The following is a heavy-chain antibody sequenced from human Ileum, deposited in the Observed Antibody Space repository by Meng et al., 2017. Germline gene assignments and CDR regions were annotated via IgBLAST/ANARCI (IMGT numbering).Heavy chain of an antibody. V-gene: IGHV1-3*04. Sequence: QVQLVQSGAEVKKPGASVRISFATSGYTFVAYAMHWVRQAPGQRLEWMGWIYTGNGNTKYSQKFQDRVTFTRDTSATTVYMELTSLTSEDTAVYYCARGDPTTPNWLDPWGQGSLVTVSS. CDR1: GYTFVAYA. CDR3: ARGDPTTPNWLDP. D-gene: IGHD1-26*01. J-gene: IGHJ5*02. CDR2: IYTGNGNT.